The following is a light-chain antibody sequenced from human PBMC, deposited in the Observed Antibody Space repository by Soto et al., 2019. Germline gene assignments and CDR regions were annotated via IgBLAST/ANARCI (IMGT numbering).Light chain of an antibody. J-gene: IGKJ2*01. V-gene: IGKV3-15*01. Sequence: EIVMTQSPATLSVSPGETASLSCRASHSISSNLAWYQQKPGQPPRLLIYGASTRATGIPARFSGSGSGTEFTLTISSLQSEDLAVYYCQHYSNWLPYTFGQGTKLQI. CDR2: GAS. CDR3: QHYSNWLPYT. CDR1: HSISSN.